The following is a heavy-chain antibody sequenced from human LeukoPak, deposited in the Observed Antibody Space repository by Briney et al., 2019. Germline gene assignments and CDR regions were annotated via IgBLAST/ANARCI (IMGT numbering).Heavy chain of an antibody. D-gene: IGHD1-26*01. V-gene: IGHV3-9*03. J-gene: IGHJ4*02. CDR1: GFTFDDYA. CDR2: ISWNSGSI. CDR3: AKDSGSYSGYFDY. Sequence: PGRSLRLSCAASGFTFDDYAMHWVRQAPGKGLEWVSGISWNSGSIGYADSVKGRFTISRDNAKNSLYLQMNSLRAEDMALYYCAKDSGSYSGYFDYWGQGTLVTVSS.